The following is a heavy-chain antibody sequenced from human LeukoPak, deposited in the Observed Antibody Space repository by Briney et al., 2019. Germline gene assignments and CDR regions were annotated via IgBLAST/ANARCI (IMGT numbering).Heavy chain of an antibody. CDR1: GGSISSGDYY. CDR3: ARGRGPYYYGSGSYLLDY. J-gene: IGHJ4*02. V-gene: IGHV4-30-4*01. D-gene: IGHD3-10*01. Sequence: SETLSLTCTVSGGSISSGDYYWSWIRQPPGKGLEWIGYIYYSGSTYYNPSLKSRVTMSVDTSKNQFSLKLSSVTAADTAVYYCARGRGPYYYGSGSYLLDYWGQGTLVTVSS. CDR2: IYYSGST.